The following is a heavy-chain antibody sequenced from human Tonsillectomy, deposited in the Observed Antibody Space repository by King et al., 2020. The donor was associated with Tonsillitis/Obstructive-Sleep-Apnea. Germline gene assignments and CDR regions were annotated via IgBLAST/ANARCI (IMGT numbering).Heavy chain of an antibody. V-gene: IGHV1-18*01. J-gene: IGHJ6*03. CDR2: ISVYNGNT. D-gene: IGHD3-10*01. Sequence: VQLVESGAEVKKPGASVKVSCKASGYTFTSYGISWVRQAPGQGREWRGWISVYNGNTNYAQKLQGRVTMTTDTTTSTAYMELRSLTSDDTAVYYCARGSGDEGYYYYMDVWGKGTTVTVSS. CDR3: ARGSGDEGYYYYMDV. CDR1: GYTFTSYG.